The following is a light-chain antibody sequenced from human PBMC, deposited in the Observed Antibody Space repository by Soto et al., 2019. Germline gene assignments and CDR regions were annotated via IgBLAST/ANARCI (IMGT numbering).Light chain of an antibody. Sequence: EIVMTQSPATPSVSPGERATLSCRASQSVSSNLAWYQQKPGQAPSLLIYGASTRATGTPARFSGSGSGTEFTLTISSLQSEDFAVYYCQQYIRWPLTFGGGTRWIS. J-gene: IGKJ4*01. CDR3: QQYIRWPLT. CDR1: QSVSSN. V-gene: IGKV3-15*01. CDR2: GAS.